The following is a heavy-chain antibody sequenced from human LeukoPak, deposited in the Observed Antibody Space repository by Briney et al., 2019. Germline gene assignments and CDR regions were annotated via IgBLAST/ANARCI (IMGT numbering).Heavy chain of an antibody. CDR3: AGYDILTGYGWFDP. CDR1: GGSISSYY. J-gene: IGHJ5*02. CDR2: IYYSGST. D-gene: IGHD3-9*01. V-gene: IGHV4-59*01. Sequence: SSETLSLTCTVSGGSISSYYWSWIRQPPGKGREWIGYIYYSGSTNYNPSLKSRVTISVDTSKNQFSLKLSSVTAADTAVYYCAGYDILTGYGWFDPWGQGTLVTVSS.